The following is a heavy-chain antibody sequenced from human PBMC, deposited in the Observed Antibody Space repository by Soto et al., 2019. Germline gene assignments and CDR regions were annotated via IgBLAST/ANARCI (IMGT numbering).Heavy chain of an antibody. V-gene: IGHV1-24*01. Sequence: ASGKVSCKFSGYTLTELSMHWVRQAPGKGLEWMGGFDPEDGETIYAQKFQGRVTMTEDTSTDTAYMELSSLRSEDTAVYYCATDLPVLWLGRGAFDIWGQGTMVTVSS. D-gene: IGHD3-10*01. CDR3: ATDLPVLWLGRGAFDI. CDR2: FDPEDGET. CDR1: GYTLTELS. J-gene: IGHJ3*02.